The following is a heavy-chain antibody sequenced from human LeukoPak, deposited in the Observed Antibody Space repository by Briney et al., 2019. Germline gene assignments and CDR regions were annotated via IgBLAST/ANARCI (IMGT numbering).Heavy chain of an antibody. J-gene: IGHJ5*02. V-gene: IGHV1-2*02. CDR2: INPNSGGT. Sequence: RASVKVSFKASGYTFTVYYMHWVRQAPGQGLEWMGWINPNSGGTNYTQKFQGRVTMTRDTSISTAYMELSRLRSDDTAVYYCARGDYSSGWYSPGGEGFDPWGQGTLVTVSS. D-gene: IGHD6-19*01. CDR3: ARGDYSSGWYSPGGEGFDP. CDR1: GYTFTVYY.